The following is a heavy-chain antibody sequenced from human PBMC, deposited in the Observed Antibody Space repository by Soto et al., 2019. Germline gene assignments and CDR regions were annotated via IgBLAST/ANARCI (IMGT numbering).Heavy chain of an antibody. J-gene: IGHJ4*02. CDR2: IYYSGST. V-gene: IGHV4-59*01. CDR3: ACSSGWYLANDY. Sequence: SETLSLTCTVSGGSISSYYWSWIRQPPGKGLEWIGYIYYSGSTNYNPSLKSRVTISVDTSKNQFSLKLSSVTAADTAVYYCACSSGWYLANDYWGQGTLVTVSS. CDR1: GGSISSYY. D-gene: IGHD6-19*01.